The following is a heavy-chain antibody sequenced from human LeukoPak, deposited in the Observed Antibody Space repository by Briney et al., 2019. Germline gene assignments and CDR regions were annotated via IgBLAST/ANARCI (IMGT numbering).Heavy chain of an antibody. J-gene: IGHJ5*02. Sequence: PGGSLRLSCAASGFTFGNFWMSWVRQAPGRGLQWVASMKGDGSHIYYVDSVKGRFTISRDNARNSLYLQMNSLRAEDTALYYCAKTGQQWLVGSWFDPWGQGTLVTVSS. CDR1: GFTFGNFW. CDR2: MKGDGSHI. V-gene: IGHV3-7*03. D-gene: IGHD6-19*01. CDR3: AKTGQQWLVGSWFDP.